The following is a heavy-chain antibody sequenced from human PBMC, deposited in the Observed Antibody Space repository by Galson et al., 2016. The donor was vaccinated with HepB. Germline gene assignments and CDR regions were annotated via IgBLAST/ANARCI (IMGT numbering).Heavy chain of an antibody. J-gene: IGHJ4*02. CDR3: AREIHDPWGGE. V-gene: IGHV4-39*02. D-gene: IGHD3-16*01. CDR1: GASMTHSVYY. Sequence: SETLSLTCTVSGASMTHSVYYWGWFRQPPGQGLQWLGSIYHNGTSSDNPSLKSRVTVSVDTSKNQFSLKLSAVTAADTAVYLCAREIHDPWGGEWGRGTLVIVSS. CDR2: IYHNGTS.